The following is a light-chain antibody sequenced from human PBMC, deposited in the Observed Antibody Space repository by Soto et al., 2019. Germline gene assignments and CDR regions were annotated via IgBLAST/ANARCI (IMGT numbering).Light chain of an antibody. Sequence: EIVLTQSPGTLSLSPGERATLSCRASQSVRSGYLAWYQQKPGQAPRLLIYGASSRATGIPDRFSGSGSGTDFTLTISRLEPEDFASYYCLQHNSYPLTFGPGTKVDIK. J-gene: IGKJ3*01. CDR1: QSVRSGY. V-gene: IGKV3-20*01. CDR2: GAS. CDR3: LQHNSYPLT.